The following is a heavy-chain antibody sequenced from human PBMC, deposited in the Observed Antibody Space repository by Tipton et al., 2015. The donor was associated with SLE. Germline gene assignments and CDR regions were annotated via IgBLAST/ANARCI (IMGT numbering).Heavy chain of an antibody. J-gene: IGHJ2*01. Sequence: RSLRLSCAASGFTVSSCAMHWVRQAPGKGLEWVANIRSDGSNKYYADSVKGRFTISRDNAKNSLYLQMNSLRAEDTAVYYCARRGGYSYGLYWYFDLWGRGTLVTVSS. CDR1: GFTVSSCA. CDR2: IRSDGSNK. CDR3: ARRGGYSYGLYWYFDL. V-gene: IGHV3-33*01. D-gene: IGHD5-18*01.